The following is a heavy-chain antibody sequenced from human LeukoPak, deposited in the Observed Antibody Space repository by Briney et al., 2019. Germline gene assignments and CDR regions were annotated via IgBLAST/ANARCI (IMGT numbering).Heavy chain of an antibody. J-gene: IGHJ1*01. CDR2: MNPHSGET. V-gene: IGHV1-2*02. CDR1: GYRFTAYP. Sequence: GASVKVTCKTSGYRFTAYPLHWVRQAPGQGLERLGWMNPHSGETNNAQKFQGRVTMTRDTSISVAYMQLSSLRSDVTAVYYCARGMDAEAFQNWGQGTLVTVSS. D-gene: IGHD2-2*03. CDR3: ARGMDAEAFQN.